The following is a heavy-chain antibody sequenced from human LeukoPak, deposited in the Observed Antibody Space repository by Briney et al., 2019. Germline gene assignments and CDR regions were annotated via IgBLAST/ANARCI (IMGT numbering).Heavy chain of an antibody. CDR1: GYTFTSYG. D-gene: IGHD3-10*01. J-gene: IGHJ3*02. Sequence: GASVKVSCKASGYTFTSYGISWVRQAPGQGLEWMGWISAYNGNTNYAQKLQGRVTMTTDTSTSTAYMELRSLRSDDTAVYYCALPNRTDYYGSGDDAFDIWGQGTMVTVSS. CDR2: ISAYNGNT. CDR3: ALPNRTDYYGSGDDAFDI. V-gene: IGHV1-18*01.